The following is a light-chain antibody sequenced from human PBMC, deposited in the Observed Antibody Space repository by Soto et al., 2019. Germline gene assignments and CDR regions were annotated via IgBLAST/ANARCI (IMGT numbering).Light chain of an antibody. CDR3: CSYTRGSTWV. Sequence: QSALTQPASVSGSLGRSITISCTGTSSDVGSYNLVSWYQQHPGEAPKLMIYQDSERPSGVSDRFSGSKSGNTASLTISGLPAEDEAEYYCCSYTRGSTWVFGGGTKLTVL. CDR1: SSDVGSYNL. J-gene: IGLJ3*02. CDR2: QDS. V-gene: IGLV2-23*01.